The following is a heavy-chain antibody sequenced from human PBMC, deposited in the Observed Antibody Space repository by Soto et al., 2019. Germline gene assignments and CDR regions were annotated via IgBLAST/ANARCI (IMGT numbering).Heavy chain of an antibody. D-gene: IGHD2-2*01. Sequence: GESLKISCKGSGYSFSNHWIAWVRQMPGRGLEWMGIIYPHDSDTTYSPSFQGQVTISADKSISTAYLQWSSLEASDSAIYYCARPTYCSNTNCSPFDYWGQGTQVTVSS. CDR2: IYPHDSDT. CDR3: ARPTYCSNTNCSPFDY. V-gene: IGHV5-51*01. CDR1: GYSFSNHW. J-gene: IGHJ4*02.